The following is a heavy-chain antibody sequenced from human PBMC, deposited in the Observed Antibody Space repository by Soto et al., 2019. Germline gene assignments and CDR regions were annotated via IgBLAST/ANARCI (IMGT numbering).Heavy chain of an antibody. CDR3: VRGVVVVVGSTAENFDH. CDR1: GFTFTKYS. CDR2: ISYSGETK. J-gene: IGHJ4*02. Sequence: GSLRLSGVTSGFTFTKYSMNWVRQAPGKGLEWVSYISYSGETKYYADSLKGRYAISRDDAKNSVYLQMNSLRDEDTAFYYCVRGVVVVVGSTAENFDHWGQGTLVTVSS. V-gene: IGHV3-48*02. D-gene: IGHD2-15*01.